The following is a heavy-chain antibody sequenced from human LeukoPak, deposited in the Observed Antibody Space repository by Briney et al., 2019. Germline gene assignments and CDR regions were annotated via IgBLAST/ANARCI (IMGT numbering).Heavy chain of an antibody. CDR3: AGVVVLDAFDI. CDR2: IYYSGST. CDR1: GGSISSSSFY. V-gene: IGHV4-39*03. Sequence: PSETLSLTCTVSGGSISSSSFYWGWIRQPPGRGLEWIGSIYYSGSTSYNPSLKSRVTISVDTSKNQFSLKLSSVTAADTAVYYCAGVVVLDAFDIWGQGTMVTVSS. J-gene: IGHJ3*02. D-gene: IGHD3-22*01.